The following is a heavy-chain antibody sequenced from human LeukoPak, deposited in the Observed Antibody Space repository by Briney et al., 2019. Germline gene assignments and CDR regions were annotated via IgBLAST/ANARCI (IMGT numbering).Heavy chain of an antibody. J-gene: IGHJ4*02. D-gene: IGHD2-8*02. Sequence: GGSLRLSCAASGFTFTNYAMNWVRQAPGKGLQWVSTLSGSGADTFYADSVKGRFTVFRDISKSTLYLQMDRLRADDTTVYFCAKSQTGGYHRDNYDFWGQGTLATVSS. CDR1: GFTFTNYA. CDR3: AKSQTGGYHRDNYDF. V-gene: IGHV3-23*01. CDR2: LSGSGADT.